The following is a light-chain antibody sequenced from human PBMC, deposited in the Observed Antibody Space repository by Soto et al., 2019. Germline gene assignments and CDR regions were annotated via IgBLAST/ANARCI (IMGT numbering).Light chain of an antibody. CDR1: QSISSY. CDR3: HQRSTWPFT. J-gene: IGKJ3*01. CDR2: DAS. V-gene: IGKV3-11*01. Sequence: EIVLTQSPATLSLSPGERPTLSCRASQSISSYLAWYQQKPDQAPRLLIYDASNRATGIPARFSGSGSGTDFTLTISSLEPEDFAVYYCHQRSTWPFTFGPGTKVDIK.